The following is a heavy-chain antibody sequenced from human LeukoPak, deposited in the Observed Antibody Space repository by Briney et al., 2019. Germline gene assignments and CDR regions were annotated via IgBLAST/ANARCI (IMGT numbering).Heavy chain of an antibody. Sequence: KSSETLSLTCTVSGGSISTSYWSWIRQPPGKGLEWIEYIYYSGGTNYNPSLKSRVTISVDTSKNQFSLKLSSVTAADTAVYYCARHAYGTAMADIDYWGQGTLVTVSS. CDR2: IYYSGGT. J-gene: IGHJ4*02. V-gene: IGHV4-59*08. CDR1: GGSISTSY. D-gene: IGHD5-18*01. CDR3: ARHAYGTAMADIDY.